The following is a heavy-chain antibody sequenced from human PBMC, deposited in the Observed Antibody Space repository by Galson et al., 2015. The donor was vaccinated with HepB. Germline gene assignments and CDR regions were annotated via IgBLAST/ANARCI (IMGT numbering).Heavy chain of an antibody. CDR3: AKGPGWYSPGYYYYGMDV. D-gene: IGHD6-19*01. V-gene: IGHV3-30*18. CDR2: ISYDGSNK. Sequence: SLRLSCAASGFTFSSYGMHWVRQAPGKGLEWVAVISYDGSNKYYADSVKGRFTISRDNSKNTLYLQMNSLRAEDTAVYYCAKGPGWYSPGYYYYGMDVWGQGTTVTVSS. CDR1: GFTFSSYG. J-gene: IGHJ6*02.